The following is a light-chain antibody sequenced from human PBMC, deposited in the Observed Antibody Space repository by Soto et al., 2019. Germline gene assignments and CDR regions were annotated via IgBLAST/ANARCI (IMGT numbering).Light chain of an antibody. Sequence: EIVLTQPPCTLSLSPGERATLSCSPSQSVRSRHLAWYQQKPRQPPRLLIYGASSRATRIPDRFTGSGSGTDFTLTISRLEPEYFPVYYCQQYITSPRTFRQGTKVDIK. CDR3: QQYITSPRT. CDR1: QSVRSRH. V-gene: IGKV3-20*01. J-gene: IGKJ1*01. CDR2: GAS.